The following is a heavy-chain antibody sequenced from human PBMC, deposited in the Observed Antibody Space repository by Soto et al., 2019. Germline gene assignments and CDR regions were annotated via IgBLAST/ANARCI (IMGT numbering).Heavy chain of an antibody. D-gene: IGHD6-19*01. CDR3: ARECSGNWFDP. Sequence: QVQLVESGGGVVQPGRSLRLSCAASGFTFSSYGMHWVRQAPGKGLEWVAVIWYDGSNKYYADSVKGRFTISRDNSKNTLYLQMNSLRAEDTAVYYCARECSGNWFDPWGQGTLVTVSS. CDR2: IWYDGSNK. J-gene: IGHJ5*02. CDR1: GFTFSSYG. V-gene: IGHV3-33*01.